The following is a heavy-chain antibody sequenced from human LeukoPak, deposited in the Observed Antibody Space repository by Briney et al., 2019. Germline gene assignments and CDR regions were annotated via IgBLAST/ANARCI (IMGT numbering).Heavy chain of an antibody. D-gene: IGHD3-9*01. CDR2: ISSSGSTI. CDR1: GFTFSDYY. J-gene: IGHJ4*02. V-gene: IGHV3-11*01. Sequence: GGSLRLSCAASGFTFSDYYMSWIRQAPGKGLEWVSYISSSGSTIYYADSVEGRFTISRDNARNSLYLQMSSLRAEDTAVYYCARLYDILSGYHYYFDYWGQGILVTVSS. CDR3: ARLYDILSGYHYYFDY.